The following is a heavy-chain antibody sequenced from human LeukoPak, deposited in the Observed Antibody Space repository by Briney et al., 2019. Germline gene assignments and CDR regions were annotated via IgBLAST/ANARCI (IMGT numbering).Heavy chain of an antibody. Sequence: ASVKVSCKASGYTFTSYYMHWVRQAPGQGLEWMGIINPSGGSTSYAQKFQGRVTMTRDMSTSTAYMELSSLRSEDTAVYYCARAGGQYVYYYYMDVWGKGTTVTVSS. CDR3: ARAGGQYVYYYYMDV. CDR1: GYTFTSYY. J-gene: IGHJ6*03. CDR2: INPSGGST. V-gene: IGHV1-46*01. D-gene: IGHD3-16*01.